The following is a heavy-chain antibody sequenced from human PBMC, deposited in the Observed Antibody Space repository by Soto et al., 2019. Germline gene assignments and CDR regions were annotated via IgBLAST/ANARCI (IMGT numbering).Heavy chain of an antibody. CDR2: IYYSGST. CDR3: ARGLSVTLFDN. J-gene: IGHJ4*02. V-gene: IGHV4-31*03. CDR1: GDSISTGGYY. Sequence: QVQLQESGPGLVKPSQTLSLTCTVSGDSISTGGYYWTWIRQHPGKGLEWIGYIYYSGSTYYNPSLKSRVTISVDTSKNQFSLKLSSVTAADTAVYYCARGLSVTLFDNWGQGTLVTVSS. D-gene: IGHD4-17*01.